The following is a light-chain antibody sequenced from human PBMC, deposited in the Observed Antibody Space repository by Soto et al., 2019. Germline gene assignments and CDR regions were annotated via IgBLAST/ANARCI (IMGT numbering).Light chain of an antibody. CDR1: SSNIGSNA. J-gene: IGLJ2*01. CDR2: SHN. CDR3: AAWDDSLNGLV. Sequence: QSVLTQPPSASGTPGQRVTISCSGSSSNIGSNAVNWYQHLPGTAPKLLIYSHNQRPSGVPDRFSGSKSGTSASLAISGLQSEDEADYFCAAWDDSLNGLVFGGGTKLTVL. V-gene: IGLV1-44*01.